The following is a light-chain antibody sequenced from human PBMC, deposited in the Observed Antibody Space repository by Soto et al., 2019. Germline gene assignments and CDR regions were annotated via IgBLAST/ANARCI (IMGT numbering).Light chain of an antibody. J-gene: IGLJ1*01. CDR3: AAWDDNFSTYV. CDR1: SSTVGSNH. CDR2: KNN. Sequence: QSVLTQPPSASRTPGQRVTISCSGYSSTVGSNHVYWYQKFPGMAPKLLISKNNQRPSGVPDRFSGSKSRTSASLAISGLLSEDDADYYCAAWDDNFSTYVFGSGTKVTVL. V-gene: IGLV1-47*01.